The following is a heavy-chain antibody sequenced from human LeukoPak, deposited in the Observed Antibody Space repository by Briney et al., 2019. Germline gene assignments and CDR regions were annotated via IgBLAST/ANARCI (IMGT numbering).Heavy chain of an antibody. CDR3: ARANPLYGGYHFDF. Sequence: GGSLRLSCAASGFTFSSYSMNWVRQAPGKGLEWVSSISGSSSYIYYADSVKGRFTISRDNAKNSLYLQMNSLRAEDTAVYYCARANPLYGGYHFDFWGQGSLVTVSS. CDR1: GFTFSSYS. CDR2: ISGSSSYI. D-gene: IGHD4-17*01. J-gene: IGHJ4*02. V-gene: IGHV3-21*01.